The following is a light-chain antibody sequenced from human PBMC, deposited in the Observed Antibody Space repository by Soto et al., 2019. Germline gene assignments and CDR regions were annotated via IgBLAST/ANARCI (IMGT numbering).Light chain of an antibody. J-gene: IGKJ1*01. V-gene: IGKV3-20*01. CDR3: QQYLTSPKT. CDR1: QSVSSN. CDR2: GAS. Sequence: EIVLTQSPATLSVSPGARATLSCRASQSVSSNLAWYQQKPGQAPRLLIYGASTRATGIPARFSGSGSGTDFTLTISRLEPEDFAVYYCQQYLTSPKTFGQGTKVDIK.